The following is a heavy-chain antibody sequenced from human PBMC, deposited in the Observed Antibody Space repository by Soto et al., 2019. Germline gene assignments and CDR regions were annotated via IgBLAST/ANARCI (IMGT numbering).Heavy chain of an antibody. J-gene: IGHJ4*02. CDR1: GYTFTSYG. CDR2: ISAHNGNT. Sequence: QVHLVQSGAEVKKPGASVKVSCKASGYTFTSYGITWVRQAPGQGLEWMGWISAHNGNTDYAQKLQGRVIVNRDTSTSTAYMELRSLISDYSAVYYCARGRYGDYWGQGALVTVSS. D-gene: IGHD1-1*01. V-gene: IGHV1-18*01. CDR3: ARGRYGDY.